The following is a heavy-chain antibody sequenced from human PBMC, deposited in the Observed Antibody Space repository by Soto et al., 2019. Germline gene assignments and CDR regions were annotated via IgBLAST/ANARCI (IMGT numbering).Heavy chain of an antibody. CDR2: IYPGDSDT. CDR1: GYSFTSYW. Sequence: PGESLKISCKGSGYSFTSYWIGWVRQLPGKGLEWMGIIYPGDSDTRYSPSFQGQVTISADKSVSTAYLQWSSLKASDTAMYYCARLPSDVPAAIDYFDPWGQGTLVTVSS. J-gene: IGHJ5*02. CDR3: ARLPSDVPAAIDYFDP. V-gene: IGHV5-51*01. D-gene: IGHD2-2*01.